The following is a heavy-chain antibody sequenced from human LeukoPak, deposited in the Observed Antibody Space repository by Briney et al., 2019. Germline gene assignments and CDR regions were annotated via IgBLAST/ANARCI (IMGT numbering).Heavy chain of an antibody. V-gene: IGHV3-7*01. CDR1: GFTFSSYW. J-gene: IGHJ4*02. Sequence: TGGSLRLSCAASGFTFSSYWMSWARQAPGKGLEWVANIKQDGSEKYYVDSVKGRFTISRDKAKNSLYLQMNSLRAEDTAVYYCARDHPAAGGFFDYWGQGTLVTVSS. CDR2: IKQDGSEK. D-gene: IGHD2-15*01. CDR3: ARDHPAAGGFFDY.